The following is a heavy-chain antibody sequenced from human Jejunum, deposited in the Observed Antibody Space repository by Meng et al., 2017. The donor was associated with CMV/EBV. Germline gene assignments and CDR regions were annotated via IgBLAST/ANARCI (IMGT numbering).Heavy chain of an antibody. D-gene: IGHD4-17*01. CDR1: GFSLRPIGVG. V-gene: IGHV2-5*01. CDR3: AHRHRLRDFDY. CDR2: IYWNDDK. J-gene: IGHJ4*02. Sequence: ITLKESSPPLGNPKPNPTLSVTFSGFSLRPIGVGVGWIRQPPGKSLEWLALIYWNDDKRYSPSLKNRLTITKDTSKNQVVLTLTNIDPVDTATYYCAHRHRLRDFDYWGQGTLVTASS.